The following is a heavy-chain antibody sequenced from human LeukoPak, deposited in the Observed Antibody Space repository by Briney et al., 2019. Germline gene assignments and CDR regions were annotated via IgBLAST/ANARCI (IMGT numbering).Heavy chain of an antibody. CDR1: GFTFSNYN. V-gene: IGHV3-21*06. Sequence: PGGSLRLSCAASGFTFSNYNMNWVRQAPGKGLEWVSYISSRGSYTYYADSVKGRFTISRDNAKNSLYLQMNSLRAEDTAVYYCAKGQLPGGYWGQGTLVTVSS. CDR3: AKGQLPGGY. CDR2: ISSRGSYT. J-gene: IGHJ4*02. D-gene: IGHD5-24*01.